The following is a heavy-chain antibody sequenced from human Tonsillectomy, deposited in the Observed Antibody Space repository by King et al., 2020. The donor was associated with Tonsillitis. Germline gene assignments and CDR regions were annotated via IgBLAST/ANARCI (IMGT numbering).Heavy chain of an antibody. V-gene: IGHV3-30*04. CDR3: AEEQGLCPDFCSGGSCNLVGSWYFDR. CDR2: ISYDGSNK. Sequence: VQLVESGGGVVQPGRSLRLSCAASGFTFSSYAMHWVRQAPGKGLEWVAVISYDGSNKYYADSVKGRFTISRDNSKNTLYLQMNSLRAEDTVVYYCAEEQGLCPDFCSGGSCNLVGSWYFDRWGRGTLVTV. J-gene: IGHJ2*01. CDR1: GFTFSSYA. D-gene: IGHD2-15*01.